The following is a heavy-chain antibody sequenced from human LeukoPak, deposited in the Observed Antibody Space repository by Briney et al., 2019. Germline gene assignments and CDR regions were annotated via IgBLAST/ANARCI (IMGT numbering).Heavy chain of an antibody. J-gene: IGHJ6*03. CDR2: IFYSGST. CDR1: GGSISSSSYY. CDR3: ARVCAVRGHYYYYYMDV. Sequence: SETLSLTCTVSGGSISSSSYYWGWIRQPPGKGLEWIGSIFYSGSTYYNPSLKSRVTISVDTSKNQFSLKLSSMTAADTAVYYCARVCAVRGHYYYYYMDVWGKGTTVTISS. D-gene: IGHD3-10*01. V-gene: IGHV4-39*01.